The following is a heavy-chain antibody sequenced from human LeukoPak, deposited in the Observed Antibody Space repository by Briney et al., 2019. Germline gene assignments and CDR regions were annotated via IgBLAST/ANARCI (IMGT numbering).Heavy chain of an antibody. J-gene: IGHJ4*02. Sequence: SDNLSLTCTVTGNSVSSVSYFWSWLRQPPGQGPKWIGYFYYSGSTNYTPSLKSRVTISVDTSKTQFSLKLSSVTAADTAVYYCARGGAGDSSGYYLWGQGTLVTVSS. D-gene: IGHD3-22*01. CDR2: FYYSGST. CDR3: ARGGAGDSSGYYL. V-gene: IGHV4-61*01. CDR1: GNSVSSVSYF.